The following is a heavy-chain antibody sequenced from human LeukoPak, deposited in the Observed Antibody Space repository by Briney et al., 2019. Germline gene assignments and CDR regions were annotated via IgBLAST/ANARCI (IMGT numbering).Heavy chain of an antibody. CDR3: AKNTYCSSTSCYFQP. D-gene: IGHD2-2*01. J-gene: IGHJ5*02. CDR2: ISAYNGNT. V-gene: IGHV1-18*01. Sequence: VASVKVSCKASGYTFTSYGISWVRQAPGQGLEWMGWISAYNGNTNYAQKFQGRVTMTTDTSTSTAYMELRSLRSDDTAVYYCAKNTYCSSTSCYFQPWGQGTLVTVSS. CDR1: GYTFTSYG.